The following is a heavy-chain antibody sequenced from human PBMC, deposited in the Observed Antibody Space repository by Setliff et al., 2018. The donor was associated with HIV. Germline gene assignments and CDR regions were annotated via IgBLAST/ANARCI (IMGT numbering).Heavy chain of an antibody. V-gene: IGHV4-34*01. CDR3: ARVESGILGY. CDR1: GESFSGYY. Sequence: SETLSLTCAVYGESFSGYYWSWIRQPAGKGLEWLGEINHSGRAKYNPSLKSRVTISVDTSKNQFSLKVNSMTAADSAIYYCARVESGILGYWGRGTLVTVSS. J-gene: IGHJ4*02. CDR2: INHSGRA. D-gene: IGHD1-26*01.